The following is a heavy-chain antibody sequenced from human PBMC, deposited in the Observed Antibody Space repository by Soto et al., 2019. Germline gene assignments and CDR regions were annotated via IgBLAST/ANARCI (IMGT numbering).Heavy chain of an antibody. D-gene: IGHD2-15*01. CDR3: TTDRGGGVVAATEPFDY. CDR2: IKSKTDGGTT. V-gene: IGHV3-15*01. Sequence: EVQLVESGGGLVKPGGSLRLSCAASGFTFSNAWMSWVRQAPGKGLEWVGRIKSKTDGGTTDYAAPVKGRFTISRDDSKNTLYLQMNSLKTEDTAVYYCTTDRGGGVVAATEPFDYWGQGTLVTVSS. CDR1: GFTFSNAW. J-gene: IGHJ4*02.